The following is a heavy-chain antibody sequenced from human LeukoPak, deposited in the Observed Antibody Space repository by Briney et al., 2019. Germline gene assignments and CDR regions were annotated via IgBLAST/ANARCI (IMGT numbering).Heavy chain of an antibody. CDR1: GFTFDDYA. D-gene: IGHD3-3*01. CDR3: AKDGAESLRFLEWLYPGGAFDI. CDR2: ISWNSGSI. J-gene: IGHJ3*02. Sequence: GGSLRLSCAASGFTFDDYAMHWVRQAPGKGLEWVSGISWNSGSIGYADSVKGRFTISRDNAKNSLYLQMNSLRAEDMALYYCAKDGAESLRFLEWLYPGGAFDIWGQGTMVTVSS. V-gene: IGHV3-9*03.